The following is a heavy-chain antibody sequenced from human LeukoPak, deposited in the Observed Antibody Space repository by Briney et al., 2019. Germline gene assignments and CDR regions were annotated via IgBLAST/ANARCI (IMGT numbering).Heavy chain of an antibody. CDR3: ARDRGRYDFWSVHDAFDI. CDR1: GSTFSSYS. CDR2: ISSSSSYI. V-gene: IGHV3-21*01. D-gene: IGHD3-3*01. Sequence: PGGSLRLSCAASGSTFSSYSMHWVRQAPGKGLEWVSSISSSSSYIYYADSVKGRFSISRDNAKNSLYLQMNSLRAEDTAVYYCARDRGRYDFWSVHDAFDIWGQGTMVTVSS. J-gene: IGHJ3*02.